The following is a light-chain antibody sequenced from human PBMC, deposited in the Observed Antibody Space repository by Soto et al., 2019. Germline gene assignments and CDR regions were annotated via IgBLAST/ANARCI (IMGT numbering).Light chain of an antibody. V-gene: IGKV3-11*01. CDR1: QSVSSF. Sequence: EIVLTQSPATLSLSPGERATLSCRASQSVSSFLAWYQQKRGQAPRLLIYDASNRATGIPARFSGGVSGTYFTLSISSLEPEDFAVYYCQQRYTWPLTFGGGTKVEIK. J-gene: IGKJ4*01. CDR2: DAS. CDR3: QQRYTWPLT.